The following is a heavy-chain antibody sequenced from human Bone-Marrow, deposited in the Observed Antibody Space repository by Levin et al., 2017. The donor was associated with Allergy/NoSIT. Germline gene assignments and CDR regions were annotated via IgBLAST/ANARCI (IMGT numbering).Heavy chain of an antibody. Sequence: SQTLSLTCAVSGGSITSNNWWNWVRQPPGKGLEWIGEIYRSGSTNYNPSLKSRVTISVDKSNNQFSLRLSSVTAADTAVYYCERDQDGSGTNYFDSWGQGTLVSVSS. D-gene: IGHD3-10*01. CDR3: ERDQDGSGTNYFDS. J-gene: IGHJ4*02. CDR2: IYRSGST. V-gene: IGHV4-4*02. CDR1: GGSITSNNW.